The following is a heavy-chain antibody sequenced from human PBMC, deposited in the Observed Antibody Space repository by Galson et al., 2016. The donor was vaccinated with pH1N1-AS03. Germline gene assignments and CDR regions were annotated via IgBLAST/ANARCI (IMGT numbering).Heavy chain of an antibody. CDR2: IGTYT. D-gene: IGHD1-1*01. CDR3: ATDNWNSFDP. V-gene: IGHV1-18*01. CDR1: GYTFTNYG. Sequence: SVKVSCKASGYTFTNYGISWVRQAPGQGLEYMGWIGTYTIYAQKLQGRVTMTTDTSTDTVYMELTRLISDDTAVYYCATDNWNSFDPWGQGTLVTVSS. J-gene: IGHJ5*02.